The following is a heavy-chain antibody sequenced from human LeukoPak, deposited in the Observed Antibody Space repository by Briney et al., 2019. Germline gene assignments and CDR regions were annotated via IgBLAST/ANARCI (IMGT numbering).Heavy chain of an antibody. J-gene: IGHJ5*02. CDR3: ARDQTPYYDILTGYRRYNWFDP. D-gene: IGHD3-9*01. Sequence: SETLSLTCTVSGYSISGGYYWGWIRQPPGKGLEWIGSIYHSGSTYYNPSLKSRVTISVDTSKNQFSLKLSSVTAADTAVYYCARDQTPYYDILTGYRRYNWFDPWGQGTLVTVTS. CDR2: IYHSGST. V-gene: IGHV4-38-2*02. CDR1: GYSISGGYY.